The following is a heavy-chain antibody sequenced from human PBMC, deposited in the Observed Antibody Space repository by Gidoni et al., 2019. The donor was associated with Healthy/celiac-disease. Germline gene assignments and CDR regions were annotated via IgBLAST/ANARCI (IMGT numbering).Heavy chain of an antibody. CDR3: AKDMNPRRVFVYYFDY. Sequence: EVQLVESGGGLVQPGRSLRLSCAASGFTFDDYAMHWVRQAPGKGLELVSGISGNSGSIGYADSVKGRFTISRDNAKNSLYLQMNSLRAEDTALYYCAKDMNPRRVFVYYFDYWGQGTLVTVSS. D-gene: IGHD6-13*01. CDR1: GFTFDDYA. CDR2: ISGNSGSI. V-gene: IGHV3-9*01. J-gene: IGHJ4*02.